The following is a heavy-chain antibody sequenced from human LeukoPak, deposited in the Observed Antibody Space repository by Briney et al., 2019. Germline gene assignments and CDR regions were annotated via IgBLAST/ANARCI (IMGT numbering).Heavy chain of an antibody. J-gene: IGHJ6*04. Sequence: XSXXXSCXASGFTFSSYAMSWVRQAPGKGVEWVSAISGSGGSTYYADSVKGRFTISRDNSNNTLYLQMNSLRAEDTAVYYCAKVIMITFGGVTYYYYGMDVWGKGTTVTVSS. D-gene: IGHD3-16*01. CDR1: GFTFSSYA. CDR3: AKVIMITFGGVTYYYYGMDV. V-gene: IGHV3-23*01. CDR2: ISGSGGST.